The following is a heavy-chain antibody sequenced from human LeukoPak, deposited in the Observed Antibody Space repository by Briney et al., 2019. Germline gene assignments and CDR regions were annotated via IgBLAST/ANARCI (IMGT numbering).Heavy chain of an antibody. CDR1: GFTFDDYA. D-gene: IGHD5-18*01. J-gene: IGHJ6*03. V-gene: IGHV3-20*04. CDR3: ARGSVQLWLRDTYYYMDV. Sequence: PGGSLRLSCAASGFTFDDYAKNWVRRVPGRGLEWVSGINWNGRITEYADSVKDRFTISRQNTKNSLYLYMNNLGGEDTALYFCARGSVQLWLRDTYYYMDVWGKGTTVTVSS. CDR2: INWNGRIT.